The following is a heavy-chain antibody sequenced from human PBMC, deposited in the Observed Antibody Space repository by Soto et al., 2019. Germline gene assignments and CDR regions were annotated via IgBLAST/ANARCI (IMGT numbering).Heavy chain of an antibody. CDR3: VRSKGGYSYGTPFDY. CDR2: ISWNSGNI. D-gene: IGHD5-18*01. Sequence: HPGGSLSLSCAASGFTFDDYAMHWVRQVLGKGLEWVSSISWNSGNIGYADSVKGRFTTSRDNAKNSLYLQMNSLRPEDTALYYCVRSKGGYSYGTPFDYWGQGTLVTVSS. J-gene: IGHJ4*02. CDR1: GFTFDDYA. V-gene: IGHV3-9*01.